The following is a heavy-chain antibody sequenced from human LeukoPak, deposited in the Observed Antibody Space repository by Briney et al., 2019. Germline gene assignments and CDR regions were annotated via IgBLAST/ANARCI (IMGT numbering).Heavy chain of an antibody. Sequence: VASVKVSCKASGYTFTGYYMHWVRQAPGQGLEWMGWINPNSGGTNYAQKFQGRVTMTRDTSISTAYMDLSRLRSDDTAVYYCARVPIRGVINYYFDYWGQGTLVTVSS. J-gene: IGHJ4*02. CDR2: INPNSGGT. V-gene: IGHV1-2*02. D-gene: IGHD3-10*01. CDR1: GYTFTGYY. CDR3: ARVPIRGVINYYFDY.